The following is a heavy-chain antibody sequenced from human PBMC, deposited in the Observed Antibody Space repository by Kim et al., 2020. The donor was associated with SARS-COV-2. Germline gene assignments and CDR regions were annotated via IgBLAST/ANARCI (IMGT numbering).Heavy chain of an antibody. CDR2: IYTSGST. J-gene: IGHJ5*02. CDR1: GGSISSYY. Sequence: SETLSLTCTVSGGSISSYYWSWIRQPAGKGLEWIGRIYTSGSTNYNPSLKSRVTMSVDTSKNQFSLKLSSVTAADTAVYYCARDLPDSSGWPKSPNWFDPWGQGTLVTVSS. D-gene: IGHD6-19*01. V-gene: IGHV4-4*07. CDR3: ARDLPDSSGWPKSPNWFDP.